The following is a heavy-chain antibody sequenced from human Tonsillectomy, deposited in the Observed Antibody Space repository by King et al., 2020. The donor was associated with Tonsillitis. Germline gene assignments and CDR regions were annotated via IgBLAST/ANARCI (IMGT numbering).Heavy chain of an antibody. V-gene: IGHV5-51*01. Sequence: VQLVESGAEVKKPGESLKISCKGSGYSVTSYWIGWGRQMPGKGLEWMGIIYPGDSNTRYSPSFQGQVTISADKSISTAYLQWSSLKASATAMYFCARHTLLRGVTQLDYWGQGTLVTVSS. CDR2: IYPGDSNT. D-gene: IGHD3-10*01. J-gene: IGHJ4*02. CDR1: GYSVTSYW. CDR3: ARHTLLRGVTQLDY.